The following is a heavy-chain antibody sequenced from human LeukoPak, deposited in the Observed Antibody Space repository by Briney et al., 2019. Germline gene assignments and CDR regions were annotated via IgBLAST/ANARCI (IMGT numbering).Heavy chain of an antibody. CDR2: IYYSGST. CDR3: ARDYGSGKRGGIDP. V-gene: IGHV4-59*01. J-gene: IGHJ5*02. D-gene: IGHD3-10*01. CDR1: GGSISSYY. Sequence: SETLSLTCTVSGGSISSYYWSWIRQPPGKGLEWIGYIYYSGSTNYNPSLKSRVTISVDTSKNQFSLKLSSVTAADTAVYYCARDYGSGKRGGIDPWGQGTLVTVSS.